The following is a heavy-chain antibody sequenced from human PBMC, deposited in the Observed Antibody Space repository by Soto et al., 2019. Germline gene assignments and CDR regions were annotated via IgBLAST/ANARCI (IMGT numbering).Heavy chain of an antibody. J-gene: IGHJ4*02. V-gene: IGHV4-59*08. D-gene: IGHD2-21*01. Sequence: SETLSLTCTVSGGSISSYYWSWIRQPPGKGLEWIGYIYYSGSTNYNPSLKSRVTISVDTSKNQFSLKLSSVTAADTAVYYCARLVGPGGLDYFDYWGQGTLVTVSS. CDR3: ARLVGPGGLDYFDY. CDR1: GGSISSYY. CDR2: IYYSGST.